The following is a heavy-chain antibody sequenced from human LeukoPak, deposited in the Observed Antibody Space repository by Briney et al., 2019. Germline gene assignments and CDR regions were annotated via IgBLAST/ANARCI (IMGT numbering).Heavy chain of an antibody. Sequence: GGSLRLSCAASGFTVSSNYMSWVRQAPGKGLEWVSAISGSGGSTYYADSLKGRFTVSRDNSKNTLYLQMNSLRAEDTAVYYCATSQQWLGVYYFDYWGQGTLVTVSS. CDR1: GFTVSSNY. V-gene: IGHV3-23*01. D-gene: IGHD6-19*01. CDR3: ATSQQWLGVYYFDY. J-gene: IGHJ4*02. CDR2: ISGSGGST.